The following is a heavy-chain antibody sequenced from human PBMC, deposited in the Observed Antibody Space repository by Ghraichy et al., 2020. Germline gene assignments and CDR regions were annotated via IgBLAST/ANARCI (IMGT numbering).Heavy chain of an antibody. J-gene: IGHJ4*02. V-gene: IGHV3-23*01. D-gene: IGHD1-1*01. CDR1: GFTFSSYA. CDR3: AKLTTRGGSDY. CDR2: ISASGTNT. Sequence: GGSLRLSCAASGFTFSSYAMSWVRQAPGKGLEWVSGISASGTNTYYADSVKGRFTISRDNSKNTLYLQMNSLRAEDTAVYSCAKLTTRGGSDYWGQGTLVTVSS.